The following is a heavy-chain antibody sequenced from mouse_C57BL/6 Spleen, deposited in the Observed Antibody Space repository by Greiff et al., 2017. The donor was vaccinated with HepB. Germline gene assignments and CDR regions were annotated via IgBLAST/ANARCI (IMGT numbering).Heavy chain of an antibody. V-gene: IGHV1-52*01. D-gene: IGHD2-4*01. CDR2: IDPSDSET. Sequence: QVQLQQPGAELVRPGSSVKLSCKASGYTFTSYWMHWVKQRPIQGLEWIGNIDPSDSETHYNQKFKDKATLTVDKSSSTAYMQLSSLTSEDSAVYYCARSGDYHWYFDVWGTGTTVTVSS. CDR3: ARSGDYHWYFDV. CDR1: GYTFTSYW. J-gene: IGHJ1*03.